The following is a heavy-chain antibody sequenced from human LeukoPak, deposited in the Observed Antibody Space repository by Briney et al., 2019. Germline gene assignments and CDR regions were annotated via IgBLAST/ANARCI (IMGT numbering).Heavy chain of an antibody. CDR1: GGSISSVSYC. D-gene: IGHD3-9*01. J-gene: IGHJ3*02. Sequence: SETLSLTCTVSGGSISSVSYCWSWIRQPAGKGPEWIGHIHSSGSTNYDPSLKSRVTISIDTSKNQFSLKLSSVTAADTAVYYCASFDILTGYGAFDIWGQGTMVTVSS. CDR3: ASFDILTGYGAFDI. V-gene: IGHV4-61*09. CDR2: IHSSGST.